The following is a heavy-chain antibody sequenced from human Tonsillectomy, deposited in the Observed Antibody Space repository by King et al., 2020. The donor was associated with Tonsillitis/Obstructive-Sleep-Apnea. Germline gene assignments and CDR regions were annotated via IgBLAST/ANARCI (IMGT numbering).Heavy chain of an antibody. CDR2: ISSDRSNK. J-gene: IGHJ3*02. Sequence: VQLVESGGGVVQPGRSLRLSCAASGFTFSNFGMHWVRQAPGKGLEWVAIISSDRSNKYYADFVKGRFTISRDNSKNTLYLQMNSLRAEDTAVYYCAKVLWGYDSSSWYRGEGAFDIWGQGTMVTVSS. CDR3: AKVLWGYDSSSWYRGEGAFDI. D-gene: IGHD6-13*01. V-gene: IGHV3-30*18. CDR1: GFTFSNFG.